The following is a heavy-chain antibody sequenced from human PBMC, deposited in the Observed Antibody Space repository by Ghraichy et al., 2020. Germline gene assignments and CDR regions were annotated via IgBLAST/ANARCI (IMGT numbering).Heavy chain of an antibody. CDR2: MHFDGIKK. D-gene: IGHD3-10*01. CDR1: GFTFSIYG. CDR3: VRDPPGDFFDY. Sequence: GESLNISCEASGFTFSIYGMHWVRQAPGKGLEWVAFMHFDGIKKYYADSVKSRFTISIDKSKNTLYLQMSSLRPEDTATYYCVRDPPGDFFDYWGQGTLVTVSS. V-gene: IGHV3-30*02. J-gene: IGHJ4*02.